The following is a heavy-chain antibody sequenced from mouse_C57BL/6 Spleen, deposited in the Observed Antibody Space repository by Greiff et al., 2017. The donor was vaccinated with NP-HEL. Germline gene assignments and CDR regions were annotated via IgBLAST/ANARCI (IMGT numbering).Heavy chain of an antibody. V-gene: IGHV1-82*01. J-gene: IGHJ2*01. CDR1: GYAFSSSW. Sequence: VQVVESGPELVKPGASVKISCKASGYAFSSSWMNWVKQRPGKGLEWIGRIYPGDGDTNYNGKFKGKATLTADKSSSTASMQLSSLASEDSAVYFCARQQTIFDYWGQGTTLTVSS. CDR3: ARQQTIFDY. CDR2: IYPGDGDT.